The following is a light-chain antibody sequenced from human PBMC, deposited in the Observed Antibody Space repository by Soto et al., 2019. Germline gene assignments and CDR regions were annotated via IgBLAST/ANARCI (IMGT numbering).Light chain of an antibody. CDR2: DVS. CDR1: SSDVGGYDL. V-gene: IGLV2-23*02. Sequence: QSVLTQPASVSGSPGQSITISCTGTSSDVGGYDLVSWYQQHPGRAPNLMIYDVSRRPSGASNRFSGSKSGNTASLTISGLQAEDEADYYCCSYGGSTTTTYVFGTGTKLTVL. J-gene: IGLJ1*01. CDR3: CSYGGSTTTTYV.